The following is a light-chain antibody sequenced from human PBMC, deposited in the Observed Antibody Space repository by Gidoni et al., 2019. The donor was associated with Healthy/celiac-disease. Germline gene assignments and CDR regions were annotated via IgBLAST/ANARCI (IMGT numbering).Light chain of an antibody. CDR1: QSVLYSSNNKNY. CDR3: QQYYSTPQT. CDR2: WAS. Sequence: DIVMTQSPDSLAVSLCERATINCKSSQSVLYSSNNKNYLAWYQQKPGQPPKLLIYWASTRESGVPDRFIGSGSGTDFTLTISSLQAEDVAVYYCQQYYSTPQTFGQGTKLEIK. V-gene: IGKV4-1*01. J-gene: IGKJ2*01.